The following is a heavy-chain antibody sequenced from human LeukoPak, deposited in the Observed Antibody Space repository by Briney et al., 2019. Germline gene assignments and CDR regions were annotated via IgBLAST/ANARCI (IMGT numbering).Heavy chain of an antibody. Sequence: SETLSLTCTVSGGSISSYFWSWIRQPPGKGLEWIGYIYYSGSTNYNPSLKSRVTISVDTSKNQFSLKLSSVTAADTAVYYCASGGGSWSPPDYWGQGTLVTVSS. CDR1: GGSISSYF. J-gene: IGHJ4*02. CDR3: ASGGGSWSPPDY. CDR2: IYYSGST. D-gene: IGHD2-15*01. V-gene: IGHV4-59*01.